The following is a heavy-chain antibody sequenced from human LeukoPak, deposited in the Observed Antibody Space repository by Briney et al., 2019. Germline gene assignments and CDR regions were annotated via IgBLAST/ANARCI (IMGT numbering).Heavy chain of an antibody. Sequence: SVKVSCKASGGTFSSYAISWVRQAPGQGLEWMGRTIPIFGTANYAQKFQGRVTITTDESTSTAYMELSSLRSEDTAVYYCARDRNAYYYYYYMDVWGKGTTVTVSS. CDR2: TIPIFGTA. CDR1: GGTFSSYA. V-gene: IGHV1-69*05. CDR3: ARDRNAYYYYYYMDV. J-gene: IGHJ6*03.